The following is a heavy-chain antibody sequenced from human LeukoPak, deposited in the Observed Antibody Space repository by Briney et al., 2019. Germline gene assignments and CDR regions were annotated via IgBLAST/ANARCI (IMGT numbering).Heavy chain of an antibody. CDR3: ARDHETGGLDYYDSSAPYAFDI. D-gene: IGHD3-22*01. V-gene: IGHV4-59*01. Sequence: SETLSLTCTVSGGSISSYYWSWIRQPPGKGLEWIGYIYYSGSTNYNPSLKSRVTISVDTSKNQFSLKLSSVTAADTAVYYCARDHETGGLDYYDSSAPYAFDIWGQGTMVTVSS. CDR1: GGSISSYY. CDR2: IYYSGST. J-gene: IGHJ3*02.